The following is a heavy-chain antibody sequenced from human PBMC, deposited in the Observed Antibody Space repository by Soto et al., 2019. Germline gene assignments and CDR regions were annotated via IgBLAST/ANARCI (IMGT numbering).Heavy chain of an antibody. CDR1: GGSISRYY. J-gene: IGHJ6*02. CDR3: AREYYDFWSTTYSYYGMDV. V-gene: IGHV4-59*01. CDR2: IYSSGST. Sequence: SETLSLTCTVSGGSISRYYWSWIRQPPGRGLEWIGNIYSSGSTNYNPSLKSRVTISVDTSRNQVSLNLNAVTAADTAVYYCAREYYDFWSTTYSYYGMDVWGQGTTVTVSS. D-gene: IGHD3-3*01.